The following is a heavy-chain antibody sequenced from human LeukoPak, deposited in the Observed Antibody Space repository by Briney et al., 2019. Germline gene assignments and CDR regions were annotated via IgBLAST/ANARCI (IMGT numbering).Heavy chain of an antibody. J-gene: IGHJ5*02. D-gene: IGHD2-2*02. V-gene: IGHV4-59*01. CDR3: ARRYCSSTSCYSELDP. CDR2: IYYSGST. CDR1: GGSISSYY. Sequence: SETLSLTCTVSGGSISSYYWSWIRQPPGKGLEWIGYIYYSGSTNYNPSLKSRVTISVDTSKNQFSLKLSSVTAADTAVYYCARRYCSSTSCYSELDPWGQGTLVTVSS.